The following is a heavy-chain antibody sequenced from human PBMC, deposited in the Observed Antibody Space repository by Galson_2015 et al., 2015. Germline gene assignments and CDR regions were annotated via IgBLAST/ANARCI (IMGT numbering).Heavy chain of an antibody. J-gene: IGHJ4*02. CDR3: ARYTSSWYLDY. Sequence: CAISGDSVSSNSAAWNWIRQSPLRGLEWLGRTYYRSKWYSDYALSVKSRITINPDTSKNQFSLQLNSVTPEDTAVYYCARYTSSWYLDYWGQGTLVTVSS. D-gene: IGHD6-13*01. CDR1: GDSVSSNSAA. V-gene: IGHV6-1*01. CDR2: TYYRSKWYS.